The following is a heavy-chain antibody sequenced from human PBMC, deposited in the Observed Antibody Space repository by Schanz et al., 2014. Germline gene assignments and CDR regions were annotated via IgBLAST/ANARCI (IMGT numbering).Heavy chain of an antibody. J-gene: IGHJ4*02. Sequence: QLQMQTSGPGLVRPWETLSLTCTVSGGSISDSGAYWGWFRQTPGKGLEWIANLFYGGSKYYNPSXESRVTMSVAASNNHYSLRLGPVTAAATGVYYCARHNRVWFGKEGCWGQGTLVTVSS. V-gene: IGHV4-39*01. CDR2: LFYGGSK. D-gene: IGHD3-10*01. CDR3: ARHNRVWFGKEGC. CDR1: GGSISDSGAY.